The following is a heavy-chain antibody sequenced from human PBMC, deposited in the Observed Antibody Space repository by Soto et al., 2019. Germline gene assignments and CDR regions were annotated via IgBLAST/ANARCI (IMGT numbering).Heavy chain of an antibody. V-gene: IGHV3-30-3*01. CDR1: GFTFSSYA. J-gene: IGHJ4*02. CDR2: ISYDGSNK. D-gene: IGHD3-22*01. Sequence: LRLSCAASGFTFSSYAMHWVRQAPGKGLEWVAVISYDGSNKYYADSVKGRFTISRDNSKNTLYLQMNSLRAEDTAVYYCASDPYYGVYFDYWGQGTLVTVSS. CDR3: ASDPYYGVYFDY.